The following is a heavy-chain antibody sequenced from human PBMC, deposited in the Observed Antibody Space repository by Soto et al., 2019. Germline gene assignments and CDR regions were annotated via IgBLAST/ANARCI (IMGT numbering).Heavy chain of an antibody. D-gene: IGHD7-27*01. Sequence: SETLSLTCSVSGCSVRSGNHFWNWLRQPPGRGLEGLGYMYYTGLTYYNPSLKSRVSMSVDTSKNQLTLQLKCLRAADTAIYYCARGGKPLGYYGLDVWGQGITVTVSS. J-gene: IGHJ6*02. CDR2: MYYTGLT. V-gene: IGHV4-61*01. CDR3: ARGGKPLGYYGLDV. CDR1: GCSVRSGNHF.